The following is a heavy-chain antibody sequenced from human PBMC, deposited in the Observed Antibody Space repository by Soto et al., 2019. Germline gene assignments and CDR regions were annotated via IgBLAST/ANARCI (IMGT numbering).Heavy chain of an antibody. V-gene: IGHV1-69*01. D-gene: IGHD3-22*01. CDR2: LIPIIGPA. Sequence: QVQLVQSGAEVKRPGSSVKLSCKASGGTFTYYGISWVRQAPGQGLEWMGGLIPIIGPATYAQKFQGRLTITAHQSTSTAYMELSSLGSEDTALYYCARDLGTTIAGPPRRETYGGLDPWGQGTLVTVSS. CDR1: GGTFTYYG. CDR3: ARDLGTTIAGPPRRETYGGLDP. J-gene: IGHJ5*02.